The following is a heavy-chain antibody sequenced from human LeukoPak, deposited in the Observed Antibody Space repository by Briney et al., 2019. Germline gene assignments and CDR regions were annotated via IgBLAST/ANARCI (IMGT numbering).Heavy chain of an antibody. CDR2: INPSSGGT. D-gene: IGHD2-2*01. V-gene: IGHV1-2*02. Sequence: SVTVSCKASGYTFTGYYMHWVRQAPGQGLEWMGWINPSSGGTNYAQKFQGRVTMTRDTSISTAYMELSRLRSDDTAVYYCARDVGEYCSSVSCYASDYWGQGTLVTVSS. CDR3: ARDVGEYCSSVSCYASDY. J-gene: IGHJ4*02. CDR1: GYTFTGYY.